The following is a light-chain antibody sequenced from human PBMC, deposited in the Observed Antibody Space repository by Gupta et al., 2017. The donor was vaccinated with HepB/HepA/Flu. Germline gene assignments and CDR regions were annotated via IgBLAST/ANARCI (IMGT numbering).Light chain of an antibody. CDR3: QQYGTSPLYT. Sequence: EIVLTQSPGTLSLSPGERTTLPCRASQIVSNNYLAWYQQKPGQAPRLLIYGASSRATGIPDRLSGSGYGTDFTLTISRLEPEDFAVYYWQQYGTSPLYTFGKVTTLEIK. CDR1: QIVSNNY. V-gene: IGKV3-20*01. CDR2: GAS. J-gene: IGKJ2*01.